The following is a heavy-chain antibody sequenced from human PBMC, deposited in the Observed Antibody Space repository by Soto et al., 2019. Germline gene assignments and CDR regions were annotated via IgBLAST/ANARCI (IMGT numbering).Heavy chain of an antibody. V-gene: IGHV3-21*01. J-gene: IGHJ5*02. CDR3: TRDASRDSSARGWFDP. D-gene: IGHD6-13*01. CDR2: ISSNSAYI. Sequence: GSLRLSCAASGFIFRSFTMNWVRQAPGKGLEWVSTISSNSAYIYYTDALRGRFTISRDNAKNSLHLQMNSRRAEDTAVYYCTRDASRDSSARGWFDPWGPGTLVTVSS. CDR1: GFIFRSFT.